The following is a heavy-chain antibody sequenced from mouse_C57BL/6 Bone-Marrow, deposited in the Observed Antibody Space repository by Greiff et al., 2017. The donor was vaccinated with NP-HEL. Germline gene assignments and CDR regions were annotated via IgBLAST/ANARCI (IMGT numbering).Heavy chain of an antibody. CDR1: GFTFSDYG. CDR3: ARGIYYDSFAY. V-gene: IGHV5-17*01. CDR2: ISSGSSTI. J-gene: IGHJ3*01. D-gene: IGHD2-4*01. Sequence: DVKLVESGGGLVKPGGSLKLSCAASGFTFSDYGMHWVRQAPEKGLEWVAYISSGSSTIYYADTVKGRFTISRDNAKNTLFLQMTSLRSEDTAMYYCARGIYYDSFAYWGQGTLVTVSA.